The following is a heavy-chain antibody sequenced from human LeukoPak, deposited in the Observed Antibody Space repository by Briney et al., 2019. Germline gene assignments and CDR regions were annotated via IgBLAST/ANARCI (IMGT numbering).Heavy chain of an antibody. V-gene: IGHV4-34*01. D-gene: IGHD3-3*01. CDR2: INHSGST. J-gene: IGHJ4*02. CDR3: ARGQGVFDY. CDR1: GGSFSGYY. Sequence: SETLSLTCAVYGGSFSGYYWSWIRQPPGKGLEWIGEINHSGSTNYNASLKSRVAISVDTSKNQFSLKLSSVTAADTAVYYCARGQGVFDYWGQGTLVTV.